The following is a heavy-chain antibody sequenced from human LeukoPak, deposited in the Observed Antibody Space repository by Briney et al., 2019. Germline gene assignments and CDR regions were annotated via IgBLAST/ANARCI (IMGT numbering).Heavy chain of an antibody. CDR2: IHPSGST. Sequence: SETLSLTCTIYGGSFSWYYWSWIRQPLGKGLEWIGEIHPSGSTNFNPSLKSRVSISVDTSKNQFSLILTSVTAADTGVYYCSRGRDQSKTGDSWGQGTVVTVSS. J-gene: IGHJ4*02. CDR3: SRGRDQSKTGDS. D-gene: IGHD2-2*01. V-gene: IGHV4-34*01. CDR1: GGSFSWYY.